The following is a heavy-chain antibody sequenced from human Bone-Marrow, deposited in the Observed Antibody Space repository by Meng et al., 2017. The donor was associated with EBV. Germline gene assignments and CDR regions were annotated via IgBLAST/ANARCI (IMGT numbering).Heavy chain of an antibody. CDR1: GFTLSSYA. CDR3: ANRLAGAFDY. Sequence: EVQLLASGGGLLQPGGSLILSCAASGFTLSSYAMSWVRQAPGKGLEWVSAISGSGGSTYYADSVKGRFTISRDNSKNTLYLQMNSLRAEDTAVYYCANRLAGAFDYWGQGTLVTVSS. CDR2: ISGSGGST. V-gene: IGHV3-23*01. J-gene: IGHJ4*02.